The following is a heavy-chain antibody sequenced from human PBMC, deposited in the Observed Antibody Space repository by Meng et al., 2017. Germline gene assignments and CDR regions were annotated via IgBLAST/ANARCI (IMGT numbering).Heavy chain of an antibody. J-gene: IGHJ4*02. CDR1: GFTFSSYA. CDR3: AKGPIVGATYFDY. D-gene: IGHD1-26*01. Sequence: GESLKISCAASGFTFSSYAMSWVRQAPGKGLEWVSAISGSGGSTYYADPVKGRFTISRDNSKNTLYLQMNSLRAEDTAVYYCAKGPIVGATYFDYWGQGTLVTVSS. V-gene: IGHV3-23*01. CDR2: ISGSGGST.